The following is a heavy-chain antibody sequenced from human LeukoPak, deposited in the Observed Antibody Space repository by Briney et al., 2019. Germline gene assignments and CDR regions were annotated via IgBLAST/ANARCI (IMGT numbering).Heavy chain of an antibody. CDR3: ARPHYYDSIGYYFDY. CDR1: GYSFTTYW. CDR2: IYPGDSDT. V-gene: IGHV5-51*01. Sequence: GESLKISCRGSGYSFTTYWIGWVRQMPDKGLEWMGIIYPGDSDTRYSPSFQGQVTISADKSISTAYLQWSSLKASDTAIYYCARPHYYDSIGYYFDYWGQGTLVTVS. J-gene: IGHJ4*02. D-gene: IGHD3-22*01.